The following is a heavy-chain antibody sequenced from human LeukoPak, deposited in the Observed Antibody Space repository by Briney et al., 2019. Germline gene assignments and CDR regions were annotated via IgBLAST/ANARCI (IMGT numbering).Heavy chain of an antibody. J-gene: IGHJ1*01. CDR1: GFTFSSYA. CDR3: ASIQQLVGSEYFQH. CDR2: IYSGGST. D-gene: IGHD6-13*01. V-gene: IGHV3-53*01. Sequence: GGSLRLSCAASGFTFSSYAMSWVRQAPGKGLEWVSVIYSGGSTYYADSVKGRFTISRDNSKNTLYLQMNSLRAEDTAVYYCASIQQLVGSEYFQHWGQGTLVTVSS.